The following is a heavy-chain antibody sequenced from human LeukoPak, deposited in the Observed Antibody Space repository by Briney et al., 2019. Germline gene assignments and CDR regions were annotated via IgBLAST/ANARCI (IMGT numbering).Heavy chain of an antibody. CDR2: IYHSGST. D-gene: IGHD5-18*01. CDR3: ARGGMSAMVLTYDY. CDR1: GDSISSGGNS. Sequence: SETLSLTCTFSGDSISSGGNSWSWIRQPPGKGLEWIGYIYHSGSTYYNPSLKSRVTISVDTSKNQFSLKLSSVTAADTAVYYCARGGMSAMVLTYDYWGQGTLVTVSS. V-gene: IGHV4-30-2*02. J-gene: IGHJ4*02.